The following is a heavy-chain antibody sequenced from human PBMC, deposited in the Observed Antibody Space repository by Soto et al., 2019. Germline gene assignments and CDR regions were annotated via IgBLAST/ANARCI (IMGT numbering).Heavy chain of an antibody. D-gene: IGHD6-13*01. V-gene: IGHV4-61*08. CDR2: IYYSGST. Sequence: LETLRLTCTVSGGSVSSGGYYWSWIRQPPGKGLEWIGYIYYSGSTNYNHSLKSRVTISVDTSKNQFSLKLSSVTAADTAVNYCSREGSSPSYYYYGMDVWGQGSTVTVSS. CDR1: GGSVSSGGYY. J-gene: IGHJ6*01. CDR3: SREGSSPSYYYYGMDV.